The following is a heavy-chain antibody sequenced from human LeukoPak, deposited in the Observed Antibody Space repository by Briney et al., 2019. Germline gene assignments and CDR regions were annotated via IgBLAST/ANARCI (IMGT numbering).Heavy chain of an antibody. Sequence: PGGSLRLSCAASGFTFSSYSMNWVRQAPGRGLEWLSYIRDSATTYYADSVKGRFTISRDNAKNSLYLQMNSLTAEDTAVYYCVKGWIQAVGNFCWGQGTLVTVSS. V-gene: IGHV3-48*01. CDR1: GFTFSSYS. CDR3: VKGWIQAVGNFC. J-gene: IGHJ4*02. D-gene: IGHD5-18*01. CDR2: IRDSATT.